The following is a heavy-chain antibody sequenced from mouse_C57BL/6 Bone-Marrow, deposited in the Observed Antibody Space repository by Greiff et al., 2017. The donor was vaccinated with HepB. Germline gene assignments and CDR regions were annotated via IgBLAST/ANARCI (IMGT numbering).Heavy chain of an antibody. CDR3: ARIYDYPFDY. J-gene: IGHJ2*01. CDR1: GFTFSDYG. Sequence: EVQLVESGGGLVKPGGSLKLSCAASGFTFSDYGMHWVRQAPEEGLEWVAYISSGSSTIYYADTVKGRFTISRDNAKNTLFLQMTSLRSEDTAMYYCARIYDYPFDYWGQGTTLTVSS. V-gene: IGHV5-17*01. CDR2: ISSGSSTI. D-gene: IGHD2-4*01.